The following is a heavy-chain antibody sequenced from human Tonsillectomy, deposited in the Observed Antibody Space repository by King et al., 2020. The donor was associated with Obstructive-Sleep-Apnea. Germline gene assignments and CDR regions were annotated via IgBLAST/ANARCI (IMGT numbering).Heavy chain of an antibody. CDR1: GFTVSSNY. D-gene: IGHD3-3*01. Sequence: VQLVESGGGLVQPGGSLRLSCAASGFTVSSNYMIWVRQAPGKGLEWVSVIYSGGSTYYEDSVKGRFTISRDNSKNTLYLQMNSLRAEDTAVYYCARSALTIFGVVIDWYFDLWGRGTLVTVSS. J-gene: IGHJ2*01. V-gene: IGHV3-66*01. CDR2: IYSGGST. CDR3: ARSALTIFGVVIDWYFDL.